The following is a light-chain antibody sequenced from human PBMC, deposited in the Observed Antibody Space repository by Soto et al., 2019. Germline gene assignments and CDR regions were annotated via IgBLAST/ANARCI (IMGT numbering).Light chain of an antibody. Sequence: IVVKLSPSTLSVSTGERATLSCRASQSVGSHLAWYQHRPGQAPRLLIYGASYRATGIPARFSGSGSGTDFTLTISSLQSEDFAVYYCKQDDKWPPFTFGPVTKVDIK. CDR2: GAS. V-gene: IGKV3-15*01. CDR1: QSVGSH. CDR3: KQDDKWPPFT. J-gene: IGKJ3*01.